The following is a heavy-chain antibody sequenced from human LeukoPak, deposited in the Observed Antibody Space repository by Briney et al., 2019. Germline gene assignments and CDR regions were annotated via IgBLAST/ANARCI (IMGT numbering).Heavy chain of an antibody. D-gene: IGHD2-21*02. Sequence: GGSLRLSCTASGFTFSSYWMHWVRQAPGKELVWVSRINSDGSSTSYADSVKGRFTISRDNAKNTLYLQMNSLRAEDTAVYYCARDDSSGGDLLDYWGQGTLVTVSS. CDR2: INSDGSST. J-gene: IGHJ4*02. V-gene: IGHV3-74*01. CDR1: GFTFSSYW. CDR3: ARDDSSGGDLLDY.